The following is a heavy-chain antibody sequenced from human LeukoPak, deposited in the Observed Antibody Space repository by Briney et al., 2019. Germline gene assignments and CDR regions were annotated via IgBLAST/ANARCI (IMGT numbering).Heavy chain of an antibody. V-gene: IGHV3-72*01. CDR2: IRNKANSYTT. CDR1: GFISSDHY. D-gene: IGHD2-2*01. Sequence: GGSLRLSCAASGFISSDHYIDWVRQAPGKGLEWVGRIRNKANSYTTDYAASVRGRFTVSRDDSKDSAYLQMNSLKSEDTAVYSCVSGYCSGTNCYSQVGHYWGQRTLVTVSS. J-gene: IGHJ4*02. CDR3: VSGYCSGTNCYSQVGHY.